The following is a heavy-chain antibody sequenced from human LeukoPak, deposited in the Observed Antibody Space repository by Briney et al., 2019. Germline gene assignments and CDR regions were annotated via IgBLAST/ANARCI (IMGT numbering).Heavy chain of an antibody. Sequence: PGGSLRLSCAASGFTVSSSYMSWVRQALGKGLEWVSVIFSGGNTYYADSVKGRFTISRDNSKNTLFLQMLSLRAEDTAMYYCARFSQGFDYWGQGSLVTVSS. V-gene: IGHV3-53*01. CDR1: GFTVSSSY. J-gene: IGHJ4*02. CDR2: IFSGGNT. CDR3: ARFSQGFDY. D-gene: IGHD2/OR15-2a*01.